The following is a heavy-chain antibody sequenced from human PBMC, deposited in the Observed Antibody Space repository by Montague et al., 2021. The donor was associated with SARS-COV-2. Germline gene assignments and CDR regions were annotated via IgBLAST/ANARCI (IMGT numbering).Heavy chain of an antibody. CDR3: AKGKVITMVRGVTPFDY. D-gene: IGHD3-10*01. CDR1: GYTFSSYA. V-gene: IGHV3-23*01. Sequence: SLRLSCAASGYTFSSYAMSWVSQAPGKGLEWVSGISASGGNTYHAASVKGRFTISRDNSKNTLYLQMSGLKGEDTATYYCAKGKVITMVRGVTPFDYWGQGTLVTVSS. J-gene: IGHJ4*02. CDR2: ISASGGNT.